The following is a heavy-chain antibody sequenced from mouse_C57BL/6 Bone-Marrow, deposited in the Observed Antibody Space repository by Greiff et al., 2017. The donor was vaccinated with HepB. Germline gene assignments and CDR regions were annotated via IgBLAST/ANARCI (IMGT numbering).Heavy chain of an antibody. J-gene: IGHJ3*01. CDR2: IDPENGDT. CDR3: TLLSRFAY. V-gene: IGHV14-4*01. CDR1: GFNIKDDY. D-gene: IGHD2-1*01. Sequence: VQLQQSGAELVRPGASVKLSCTASGFNIKDDYMHWVKQRPEQGLEWIGGIDPENGDTEYASKFQGKATITADTSSNTAYLQLSSLTSEDTAVYYCTLLSRFAYWGQGTLVTVSA.